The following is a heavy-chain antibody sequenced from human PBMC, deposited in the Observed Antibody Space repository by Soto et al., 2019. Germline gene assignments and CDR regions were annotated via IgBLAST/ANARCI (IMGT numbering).Heavy chain of an antibody. V-gene: IGHV3-7*03. Sequence: GGSLRLSCAASGFTFSSYWMSWVRQAPGKGLEWVANIKQDGSEKYYVDSVKGRFTISRDNAKNSLYLQMNSLRAEDTAVYYCASFGPGGGRGRDYYYFDYWGQGTLVTVSS. CDR1: GFTFSSYW. D-gene: IGHD2-15*01. CDR3: ASFGPGGGRGRDYYYFDY. J-gene: IGHJ4*02. CDR2: IKQDGSEK.